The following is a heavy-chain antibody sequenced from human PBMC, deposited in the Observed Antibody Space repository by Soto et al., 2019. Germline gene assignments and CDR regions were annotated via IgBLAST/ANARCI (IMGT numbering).Heavy chain of an antibody. D-gene: IGHD3-10*01. CDR3: ATTPLYYFGLGTYLYYFDF. V-gene: IGHV4-59*01. J-gene: IGHJ4*02. CDR2: AYYSGTT. Sequence: QVQLLQSGPRLVKPSETLSLTCTVASGSISSYYWSWLRQPPGKGLEWIGYAYYSGTTNYNSSLKSRVTISIDTSKNQFSLTLNSVTAADTAVDFCATTPLYYFGLGTYLYYFDFWDQGPLVTLSS. CDR1: SGSISSYY.